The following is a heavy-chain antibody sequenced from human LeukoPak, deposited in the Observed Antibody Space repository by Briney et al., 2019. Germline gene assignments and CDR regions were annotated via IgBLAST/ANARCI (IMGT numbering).Heavy chain of an antibody. V-gene: IGHV3-74*01. CDR1: GFTFSSYW. CDR2: IKSDGSST. J-gene: IGHJ3*02. CDR3: ARRAAALGAFDI. D-gene: IGHD6-13*01. Sequence: GGSLRLSCAASGFTFSSYWMHWVRQAPGKGLVWVSRIKSDGSSTSYADSVKGRFTISRDNAKNTLYLQMNSLRAEDTAVYYCARRAAALGAFDIWGRGTMVTVSS.